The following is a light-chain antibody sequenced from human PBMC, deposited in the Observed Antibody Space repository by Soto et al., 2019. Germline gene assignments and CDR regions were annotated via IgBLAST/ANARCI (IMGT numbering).Light chain of an antibody. V-gene: IGKV1-5*01. CDR2: DVS. Sequence: DIQMTQSPSSLSASVGDTVTITCRASERVAKWLAWYQQKPGNAPTVLIYDVSKLGSGVPSRFSGSGSETEFTLSITGLQPEDSATYFCQQYKIRSTFGQGTKVEV. CDR3: QQYKIRST. J-gene: IGKJ1*01. CDR1: ERVAKW.